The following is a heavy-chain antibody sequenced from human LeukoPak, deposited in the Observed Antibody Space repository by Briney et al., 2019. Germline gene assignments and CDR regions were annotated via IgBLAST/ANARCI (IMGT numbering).Heavy chain of an antibody. Sequence: PGGSLRLSCAASGFTFSSYWMTWVRQAPGKGLEWVANIKLDGSEKYYVDSVKGRFTISRDNAKNSLYLQMNSLRAEDTAVYYCARLYCSSISCYYGYWGQGTLVTVSS. J-gene: IGHJ4*02. D-gene: IGHD2-2*01. CDR3: ARLYCSSISCYYGY. CDR1: GFTFSSYW. CDR2: IKLDGSEK. V-gene: IGHV3-7*03.